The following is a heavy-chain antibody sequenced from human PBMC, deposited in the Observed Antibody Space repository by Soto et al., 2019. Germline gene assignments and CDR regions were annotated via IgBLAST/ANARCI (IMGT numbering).Heavy chain of an antibody. D-gene: IGHD3-10*02. CDR2: ITHSGSA. CDR3: ARSSVRGWSY. V-gene: IGHV4-34*01. J-gene: IGHJ4*02. CDR1: GGSFSGYY. Sequence: QVQLQQWGAGLLKPSETLSLTCAVYGGSFSGYYWTWIRQPPGKGLEWIGEITHSGSANYNPSLKSLVTISVDTSKNQFSLNLNSVTAADTAVYYCARSSVRGWSYWGQGTLVTVSS.